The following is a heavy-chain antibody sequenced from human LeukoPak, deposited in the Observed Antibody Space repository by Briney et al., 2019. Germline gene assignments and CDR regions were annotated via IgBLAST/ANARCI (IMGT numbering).Heavy chain of an antibody. Sequence: GSLRLSCAASGFTFSSYAMSWVRQAPGKGLEWIGSLYYSGSTYYNPSLKSRVAISVDTSKNQFSLKLRSVTAADTAVYYCARPRSRVSWFDPWGQGTLVTVSS. D-gene: IGHD2-8*01. CDR3: ARPRSRVSWFDP. J-gene: IGHJ5*02. CDR1: GFTFSSYA. V-gene: IGHV4-39*01. CDR2: LYYSGST.